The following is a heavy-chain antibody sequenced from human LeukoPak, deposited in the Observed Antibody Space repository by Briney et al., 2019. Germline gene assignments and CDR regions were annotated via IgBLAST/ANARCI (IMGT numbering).Heavy chain of an antibody. CDR1: GFTFSSYA. CDR3: ARAPRDPSNYSSGRSEYFQH. CDR2: ISYDGSNK. Sequence: PGGSLRLSCAASGFTFSSYAMHWVRQAPGKGLEWVAVISYDGSNKYYADSVKGRFTISRDNSKNTLYLQMNSLRAEDTAVYYCARAPRDPSNYSSGRSEYFQHWGQGTLVTVSS. V-gene: IGHV3-30-3*01. J-gene: IGHJ1*01. D-gene: IGHD6-19*01.